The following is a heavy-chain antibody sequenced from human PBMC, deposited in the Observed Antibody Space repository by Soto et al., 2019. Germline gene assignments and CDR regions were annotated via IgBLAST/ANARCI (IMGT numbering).Heavy chain of an antibody. CDR2: INPDGSST. CDR3: AGSVWTASTLS. Sequence: GGSLRLSCAASGFTFSNYWMQWVRQAPGKGLVWVSRINPDGSSTSYADSVKGRFTISRDNSKNTLFLQMNSLTTEDTAVYYCAGSVWTASTLSWGQGTLVTVSS. D-gene: IGHD2-21*02. CDR1: GFTFSNYW. V-gene: IGHV3-74*01. J-gene: IGHJ5*02.